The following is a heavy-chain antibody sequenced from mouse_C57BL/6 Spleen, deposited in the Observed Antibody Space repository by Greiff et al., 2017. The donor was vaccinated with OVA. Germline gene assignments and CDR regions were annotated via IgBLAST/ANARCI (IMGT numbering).Heavy chain of an antibody. V-gene: IGHV2-9-1*01. Sequence: QVQLKESGPGLVAPSQSLSITCTVSGFSLTSYAISWVRQPPGKGLEWLGVIWPGGGTNYNSALKSRLSISKDNSKSQVFLKMNSLQTDDTARYYCARNSGTLSYYFDDWGQGTTLTVSS. D-gene: IGHD3-3*01. CDR1: GFSLTSYA. CDR3: ARNSGTLSYYFDD. CDR2: IWPGGGT. J-gene: IGHJ2*01.